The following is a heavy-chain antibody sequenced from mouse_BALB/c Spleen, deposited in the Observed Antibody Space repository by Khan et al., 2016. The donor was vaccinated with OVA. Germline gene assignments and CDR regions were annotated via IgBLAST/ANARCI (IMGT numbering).Heavy chain of an antibody. CDR2: ISYSGNT. CDR3: ARKDYYDYDPFPY. V-gene: IGHV3-2*02. Sequence: EVPLQESGPGLVKPSQSLSLPCTVTGYSITSEFAWNWIRQFPGNKLEWMGYISYSGNTRYNPSLKSLISIPRDTSRNQFFLQLNSVTTEDTSTYYCARKDYYDYDPFPYWGQGTLVTVSA. D-gene: IGHD2-4*01. J-gene: IGHJ3*01. CDR1: GYSITSEFA.